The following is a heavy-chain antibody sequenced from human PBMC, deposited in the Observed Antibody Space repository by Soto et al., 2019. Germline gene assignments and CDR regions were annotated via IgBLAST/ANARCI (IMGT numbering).Heavy chain of an antibody. Sequence: PGGSLRLSCAASGFTFSNYAMSWVRQAPGEGLEWVSAISGSGGSTYYADSVKGRFTISRDNSKNTLYLQMNSLRAEDTAVYYCAKETQWLLRVLPAYWGQGTLVTVSS. CDR2: ISGSGGST. CDR1: GFTFSNYA. CDR3: AKETQWLLRVLPAY. V-gene: IGHV3-23*01. J-gene: IGHJ4*02. D-gene: IGHD6-19*01.